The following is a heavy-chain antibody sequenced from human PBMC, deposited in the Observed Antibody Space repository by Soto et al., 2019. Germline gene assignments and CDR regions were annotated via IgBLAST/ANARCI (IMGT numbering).Heavy chain of an antibody. J-gene: IGHJ6*02. CDR2: IKPDGSEK. CDR1: GFTFSSYW. D-gene: IGHD3-22*01. Sequence: EVQLVESGGGLVQRGGSLRLSCSASGFTFSSYWMSWVRQAPGKGLEWVANIKPDGSEKYYVDSVKGRFTISRDNAKNSLYLQMNSLRAEDTAVYYCSREGRYYDSGGMDVWGQGTTVTVSS. V-gene: IGHV3-7*01. CDR3: SREGRYYDSGGMDV.